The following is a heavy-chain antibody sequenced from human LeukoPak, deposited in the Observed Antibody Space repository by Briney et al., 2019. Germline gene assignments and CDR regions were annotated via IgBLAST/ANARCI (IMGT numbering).Heavy chain of an antibody. Sequence: GGSLRLSCAASGFTFNRYWMSWVRQAPGKGLEWVAQIKSDGSEEYYADPVRGRFTISRDNAKSSLYLQMNSLGVEDTAVYYCARDPYCSGGSCYLNWFDPWGQGTLVAVSS. CDR3: ARDPYCSGGSCYLNWFDP. J-gene: IGHJ5*02. CDR1: GFTFNRYW. V-gene: IGHV3-7*01. CDR2: IKSDGSEE. D-gene: IGHD2-15*01.